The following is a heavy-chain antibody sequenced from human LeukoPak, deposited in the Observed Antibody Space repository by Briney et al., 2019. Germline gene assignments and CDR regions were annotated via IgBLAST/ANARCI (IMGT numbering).Heavy chain of an antibody. CDR2: IRSTVNGYAT. D-gene: IGHD3-10*01. CDR3: TGNYYGSGSYADFDY. J-gene: IGHJ4*02. CDR1: RFTFTGSA. Sequence: GCLRLSRAASRFTFTGSALHWGREASGKGVEWVGRIRSTVNGYATAYAASVKGRFTIARDDSKNSAYLQIDSLKTQDPAVFYCTGNYYGSGSYADFDYWGQGTLVTVSS. V-gene: IGHV3-73*01.